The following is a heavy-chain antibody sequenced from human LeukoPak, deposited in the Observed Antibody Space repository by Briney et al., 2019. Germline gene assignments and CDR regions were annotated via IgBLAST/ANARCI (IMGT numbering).Heavy chain of an antibody. CDR2: VSHSGNT. J-gene: IGHJ4*02. Sequence: KPSETLSLTCTVSGGSVSTYYWSWIRQPPGKELEWIGYVSHSGNTNCNPSLKSRLTMSLDTSKNHFSLRLSSVNAADTAVYYCARAGSGWPFDYWGQGSLVTVSS. CDR1: GGSVSTYY. CDR3: ARAGSGWPFDY. D-gene: IGHD6-19*01. V-gene: IGHV4-59*02.